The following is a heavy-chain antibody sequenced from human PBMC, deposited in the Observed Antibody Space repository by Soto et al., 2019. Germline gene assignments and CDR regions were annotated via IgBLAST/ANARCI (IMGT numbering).Heavy chain of an antibody. CDR3: AKDRGWLPNY. V-gene: IGHV3-30*18. Sequence: PGGSLRLSCAASGFTFSSYGMHWVRQAPGKGLEWVAVISYDGSNKYYADSVKGRFTISRDNSKNTLYLQMNSLRAEDTAVYYCAKDRGWLPNYWGQGTLVTVSS. CDR1: GFTFSSYG. CDR2: ISYDGSNK. J-gene: IGHJ4*02. D-gene: IGHD5-12*01.